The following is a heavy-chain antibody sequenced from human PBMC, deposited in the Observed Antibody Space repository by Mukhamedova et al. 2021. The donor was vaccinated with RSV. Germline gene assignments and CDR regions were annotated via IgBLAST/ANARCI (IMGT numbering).Heavy chain of an antibody. V-gene: IGHV3-64D*06. CDR2: ISSNGDTT. J-gene: IGHJ4*02. CDR3: VKDLSVPRDYFDS. D-gene: IGHD2/OR15-2a*01. Sequence: GKGLEFVSHISSNGDTTYYAASVKGRFTISRDNSKNTLYLQMSSLRTEDTAVYYCVKDLSVPRDYFDSWGQGTLVTVSS.